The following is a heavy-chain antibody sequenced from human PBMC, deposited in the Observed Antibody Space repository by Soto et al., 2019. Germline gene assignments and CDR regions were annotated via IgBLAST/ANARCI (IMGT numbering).Heavy chain of an antibody. Sequence: QVQLVQSGAEVKKPGSSVKVSCKASGGTFSSYAISWVRQAPGQGLEWMGGIIPIFGTANYAQKFQGRVTITAKTSTSTAYMEVSSLRSEDTALYYCAIVPGTRPSSWIHAGGTGDDDLDYGGQGTLVTVSS. V-gene: IGHV1-69*06. CDR3: AIVPGTRPSSWIHAGGTGDDDLDY. CDR2: IIPIFGTA. J-gene: IGHJ4*02. D-gene: IGHD6-13*01. CDR1: GGTFSSYA.